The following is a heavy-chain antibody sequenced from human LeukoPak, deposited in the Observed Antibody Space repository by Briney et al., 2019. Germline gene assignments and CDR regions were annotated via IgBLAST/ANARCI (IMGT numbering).Heavy chain of an antibody. V-gene: IGHV4-59*01. J-gene: IGHJ5*02. CDR3: ARDAVGWFDP. CDR2: IYYGGST. Sequence: SETLSLTCTVSGGSISSYYWSWIRQPPGKGLEWIGYIYYGGSTNYNPSLKSRVTISVDTSKNQFSLKLSSVTAADTAVYYCARDAVGWFDPWGQGTLVTVSS. CDR1: GGSISSYY.